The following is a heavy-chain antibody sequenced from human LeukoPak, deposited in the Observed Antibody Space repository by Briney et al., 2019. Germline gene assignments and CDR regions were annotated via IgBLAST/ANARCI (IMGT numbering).Heavy chain of an antibody. D-gene: IGHD1-14*01. CDR1: GVSITSDY. V-gene: IGHV4-4*07. J-gene: IGHJ6*03. CDR2: IYTGGST. Sequence: ETLSLTCTVSGVSITSDYWSWIRQPAGKGLEWIGRIYTGGSTNYNPSLESRVTMSADTSKNQFSLKLSSVTAADTAVYYCARDSIIGYYYYMDVWGKGTTVTISS. CDR3: ARDSIIGYYYYMDV.